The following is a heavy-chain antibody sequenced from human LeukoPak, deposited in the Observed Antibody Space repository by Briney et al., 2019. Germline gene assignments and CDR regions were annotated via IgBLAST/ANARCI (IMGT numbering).Heavy chain of an antibody. CDR1: GVTFSSYA. J-gene: IGHJ6*03. CDR3: ATNPMTGYHLGDHFYFYMAV. CDR2: LRPAFGPI. Sequence: SSVKVSCKASGVTFSSYAISWVRQAPGRGGEWIGGLRPAFGPISTAQKFQDRVTLTKDDSTTTAYMELMSLRAEDTAVYYCATNPMTGYHLGDHFYFYMAVWGKGTTVTVS. D-gene: IGHD2-2*01. V-gene: IGHV1-69*05.